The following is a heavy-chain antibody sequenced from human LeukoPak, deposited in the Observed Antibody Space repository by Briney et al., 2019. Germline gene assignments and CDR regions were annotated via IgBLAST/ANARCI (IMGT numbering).Heavy chain of an antibody. D-gene: IGHD2-21*01. CDR1: GFTVSTNY. CDR2: IYSGGIT. J-gene: IGHJ4*02. Sequence: GGSLRLSCAASGFTVSTNYMSWVRQAPGKGLEWVSVIYSGGITYYPASVKGRFTISRDNSKNTLSLQMHSLRAEDTAVYYCVRQSGGDSYGYYFDYWGQGTLVTVSS. V-gene: IGHV3-66*04. CDR3: VRQSGGDSYGYYFDY.